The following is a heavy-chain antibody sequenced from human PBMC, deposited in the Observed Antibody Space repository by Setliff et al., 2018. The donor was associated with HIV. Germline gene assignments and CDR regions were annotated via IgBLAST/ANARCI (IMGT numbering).Heavy chain of an antibody. Sequence: GASVKVSCKASGYIFTDYYVHWVRQAPGQELGWMGRINPNSGGTNYAQKFQGRVAMTWDTSISTAYMVLSNLKSGDTAVYYCATARRDYYDRGRRSHYYIDVWGKGTTVTVSS. V-gene: IGHV1-2*06. CDR3: ATARRDYYDRGRRSHYYIDV. J-gene: IGHJ6*03. CDR1: GYIFTDYY. D-gene: IGHD3-22*01. CDR2: INPNSGGT.